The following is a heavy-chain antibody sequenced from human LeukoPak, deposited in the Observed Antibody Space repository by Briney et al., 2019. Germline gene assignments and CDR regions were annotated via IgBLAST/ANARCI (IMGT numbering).Heavy chain of an antibody. J-gene: IGHJ4*02. CDR3: ARVGRWPYFDY. V-gene: IGHV3-53*01. CDR2: IHSGGTT. CDR1: GFTVSNNF. Sequence: RAGGSLRLSCAASGFTVSNNFMSWVRQAPGKGLEWVSVIHSGGTTYYADSVKGRFTISRDNSRNTLYLQMNSLRAEDTAVYYCARVGRWPYFDYWGQGTLVTVSS. D-gene: IGHD4-23*01.